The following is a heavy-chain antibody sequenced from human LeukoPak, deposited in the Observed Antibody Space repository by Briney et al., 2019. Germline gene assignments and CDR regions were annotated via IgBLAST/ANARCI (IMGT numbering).Heavy chain of an antibody. J-gene: IGHJ4*02. CDR1: GFTFSSYA. CDR3: ARETTGFDY. Sequence: GGSLRLSCAASGFTFSSYAMHWVRQAPGKGLEWVAVISYDGSNKYYADSVKGRFTISRDNSKNTLYLQMNSLRAEDTAVYYCARETTGFDYWGQGTPVTVAS. CDR2: ISYDGSNK. D-gene: IGHD4-4*01. V-gene: IGHV3-30-3*01.